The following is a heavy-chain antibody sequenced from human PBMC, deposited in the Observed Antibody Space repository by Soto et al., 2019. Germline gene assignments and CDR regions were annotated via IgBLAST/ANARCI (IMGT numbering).Heavy chain of an antibody. CDR2: IYYSGST. Sequence: PSETLSLTCTISGGSVSSGSYYWSWIRQPPGKGLEWIGYIYYSGSTNYNPSLKSRVTISVDTSKNQFSLKLSSVTAADTAVYYCARQSSGYYLYYFDYWGQGTLVTVSS. CDR3: ARQSSGYYLYYFDY. V-gene: IGHV4-61*01. CDR1: GGSVSSGSYY. J-gene: IGHJ4*02. D-gene: IGHD3-22*01.